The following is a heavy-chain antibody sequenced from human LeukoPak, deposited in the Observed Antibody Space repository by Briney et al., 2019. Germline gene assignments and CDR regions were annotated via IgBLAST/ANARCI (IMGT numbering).Heavy chain of an antibody. Sequence: GASVKVSCKASGYTFTSYGITWVRQAPGGGLEWMGWSSLANGNTNYAQRLQGRVTMTTDTSTSTASVELRSLRSDDTATYYCTTGRPGSPRYEYWAQGTVVTVS. D-gene: IGHD5-12*01. CDR2: SSLANGNT. CDR3: TTGRPGSPRYEY. CDR1: GYTFTSYG. J-gene: IGHJ4*02. V-gene: IGHV1-18*01.